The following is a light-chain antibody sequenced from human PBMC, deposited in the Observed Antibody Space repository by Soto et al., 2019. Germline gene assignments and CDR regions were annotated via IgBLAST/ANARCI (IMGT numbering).Light chain of an antibody. Sequence: QSVLTQPPSVSGAPGQRVTISCTGSSSNIGSVYDVHWYQQFPGTAPKLLIYGNNNRPSGVPDRFSGSKSGTSASLAITGLQAEDEADYYCQSYDNTLSSSEVVFGGGTKLTVL. CDR3: QSYDNTLSSSEVV. V-gene: IGLV1-40*01. CDR1: SSNIGSVYD. J-gene: IGLJ2*01. CDR2: GNN.